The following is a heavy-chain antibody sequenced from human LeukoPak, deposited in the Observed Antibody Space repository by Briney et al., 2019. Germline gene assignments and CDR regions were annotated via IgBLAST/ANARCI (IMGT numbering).Heavy chain of an antibody. V-gene: IGHV4-39*01. Sequence: SETLSLPCTVSGGSISSSNYYWGWIRQPPGKGLEWIGCIYYSGSTYYSPSLKCRVTISVDTSKNQFSLKLSSVTAADTAVYYCARIIEMATIFAPFDPWGQGTLVTVSS. CDR1: GGSISSSNYY. CDR3: ARIIEMATIFAPFDP. D-gene: IGHD5-24*01. J-gene: IGHJ5*02. CDR2: IYYSGST.